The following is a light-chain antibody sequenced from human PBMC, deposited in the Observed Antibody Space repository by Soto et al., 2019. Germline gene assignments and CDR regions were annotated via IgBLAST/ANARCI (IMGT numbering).Light chain of an antibody. V-gene: IGLV2-8*01. J-gene: IGLJ1*01. Sequence: QSVLTQPPSASGSPGQSVTISCTGTSSDVGGYNYVSWYQQHPGKAPKLMIYEVSKRPSGVPDRFSGSKSGNTASLTVSGLQAEDEAYYYCSSYAGSNIHYVFGTGTKLTVL. CDR3: SSYAGSNIHYV. CDR2: EVS. CDR1: SSDVGGYNY.